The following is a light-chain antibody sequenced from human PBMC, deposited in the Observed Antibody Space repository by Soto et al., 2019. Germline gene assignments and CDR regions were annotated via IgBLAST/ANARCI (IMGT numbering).Light chain of an antibody. V-gene: IGKV1-39*01. CDR1: QSISSY. J-gene: IGKJ3*01. Sequence: DIPMTQSPSSLSASVGDRVTITCRASQSISSYLNWYQQKPGKAPKLLIYAASSLQSGVPSRFSGSGSGTDFTLTISSLQPEDFATYYCQQSYGFGPGTKVDIK. CDR3: QQSYG. CDR2: AAS.